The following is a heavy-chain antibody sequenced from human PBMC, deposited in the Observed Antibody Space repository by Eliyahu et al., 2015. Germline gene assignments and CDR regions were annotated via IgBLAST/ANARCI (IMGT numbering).Heavy chain of an antibody. Sequence: QLHLVQSGAEMKXPGTSVNVSFKASGYTFTSYGLSWVRQRPGQGLEWVGWISAYKGKTDYAQNLQDRVTMTTDTSTSTAYMELRSLRSDDTAVYYCARDTGTISPRLVDLWGQGTLISVSS. CDR1: GYTFTSYG. D-gene: IGHD6-6*01. CDR3: ARDTGTISPRLVDL. J-gene: IGHJ5*02. V-gene: IGHV1-18*01. CDR2: ISAYKGKT.